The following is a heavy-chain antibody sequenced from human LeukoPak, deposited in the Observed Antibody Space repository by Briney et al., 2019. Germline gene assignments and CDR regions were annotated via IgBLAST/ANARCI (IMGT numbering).Heavy chain of an antibody. V-gene: IGHV4-39*01. CDR1: GGSIISSNYY. Sequence: SETLSLTCSVSGGSIISSNYYWGWIRQPPGKGLEWIGSIYQGGSGSSYYNPSLKSRVTIFGDTSKNQFFLRLSSVTAADTAVYYCASTLRFLPYRRFDYWGQGTLVTVPS. CDR2: IYQGGSGSS. CDR3: ASTLRFLPYRRFDY. J-gene: IGHJ4*02. D-gene: IGHD3-3*01.